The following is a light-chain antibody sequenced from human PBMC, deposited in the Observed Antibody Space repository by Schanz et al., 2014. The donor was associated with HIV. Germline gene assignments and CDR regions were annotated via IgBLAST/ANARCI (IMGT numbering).Light chain of an antibody. J-gene: IGKJ2*01. CDR1: QTVSNN. CDR2: GAS. CDR3: QQRSNWPPYT. V-gene: IGKV3-11*01. Sequence: EIVMTQSPGTLSVSPGERATLSCRASQTVSNNLAWYQQKPGQAPRLLIYGASTRVTGIPARFSGSGSGTDFTLTISSLGPEDFAVYYCQQRSNWPPYTFGQGSKLEIK.